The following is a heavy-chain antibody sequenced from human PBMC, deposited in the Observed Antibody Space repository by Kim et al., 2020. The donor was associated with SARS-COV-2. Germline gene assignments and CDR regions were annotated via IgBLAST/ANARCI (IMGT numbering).Heavy chain of an antibody. J-gene: IGHJ4*02. CDR1: GGSISSYY. CDR2: IYYSGST. V-gene: IGHV4-59*08. CDR3: ARHTPPGYYDSSGYYDY. D-gene: IGHD3-22*01. Sequence: SETLSLTCTVSGGSISSYYWSWIRQPPGKGLEWIGYIYYSGSTNYNPSLKSRVTISVDTSKNQFSLKLSSVTAADTAVYYCARHTPPGYYDSSGYYDYWGQGTLVTVSS.